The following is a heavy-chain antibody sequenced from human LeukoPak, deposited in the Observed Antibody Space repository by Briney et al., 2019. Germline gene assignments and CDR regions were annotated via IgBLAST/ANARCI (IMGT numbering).Heavy chain of an antibody. V-gene: IGHV3-23*01. Sequence: GGSLRLSCAASGFTFSSYAMSWVRQAPGKGLEWVSAISGSGGSTYYADSVKGRFTISRDNTKNTLYLQMNSLRAEDTAVYYCARHRYLEYFDYWGQGTLVTVSS. CDR1: GFTFSSYA. J-gene: IGHJ4*02. CDR2: ISGSGGST. CDR3: ARHRYLEYFDY. D-gene: IGHD1-14*01.